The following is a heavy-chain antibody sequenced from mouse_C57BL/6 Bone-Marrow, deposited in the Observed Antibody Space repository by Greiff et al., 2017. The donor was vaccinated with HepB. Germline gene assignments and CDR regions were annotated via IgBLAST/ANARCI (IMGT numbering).Heavy chain of an antibody. CDR3: FYDYDEYFDV. CDR1: GFTFSDYG. V-gene: IGHV5-17*01. Sequence: VQLKESGGGLVKPGGSLKLSCAASGFTFSDYGMHWVRQAPEKGLEWVAYISSGSSTIYYADTVKGRFTISRDNAKNTLFLQMTSLRSEDTAMYYSFYDYDEYFDVWGTGTTVTVSS. D-gene: IGHD2-4*01. J-gene: IGHJ1*03. CDR2: ISSGSSTI.